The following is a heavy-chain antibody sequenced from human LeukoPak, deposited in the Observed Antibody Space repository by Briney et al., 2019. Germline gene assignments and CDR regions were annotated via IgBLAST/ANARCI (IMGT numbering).Heavy chain of an antibody. CDR2: INPSGGST. V-gene: IGHV1-46*01. D-gene: IGHD3-16*02. J-gene: IGHJ5*02. CDR3: ARDQRDMITFGRVIVHFFS. CDR1: GYTFTSYY. Sequence: ASVKVSCKASGYTFTSYYMHWVRQAPGQGLEWMGIINPSGGSTSYAQKFQGRVTMTRDMSTSTVYMELSSLRSEDTAVYYCARDQRDMITFGRVIVHFFSWGQGTLVTVSS.